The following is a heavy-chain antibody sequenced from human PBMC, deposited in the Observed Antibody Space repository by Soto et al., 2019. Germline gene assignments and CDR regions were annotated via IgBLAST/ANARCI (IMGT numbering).Heavy chain of an antibody. CDR2: ISYDGSNK. D-gene: IGHD2-2*01. J-gene: IGHJ4*02. Sequence: QVQLVESGGGVVQPGRSLRLPCAAAGFTLRSYAIHWVRQAPGKGLEWVAAISYDGSNKYNADSVKGRFTISRDKSKNTLYLQMNSLRVEDTAVYYCARARLDTPALDYWGQGTLVTGSS. CDR3: ARARLDTPALDY. V-gene: IGHV3-30-3*01. CDR1: GFTLRSYA.